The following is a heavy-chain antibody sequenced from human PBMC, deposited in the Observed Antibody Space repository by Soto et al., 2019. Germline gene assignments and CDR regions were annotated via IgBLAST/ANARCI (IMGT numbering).Heavy chain of an antibody. D-gene: IGHD2-15*01. CDR2: IYHSGRI. CDR3: AREGYCSGGSCYSGAFDI. J-gene: IGHJ3*02. Sequence: QLQLQESGSGLVKPSQTLSLTCAVSGGSISSGVYSWSWIRQPPGKGLQWIGYIYHSGRIYYNPSLKSRVIISVDRSKNQFSLKLSSLTAADTAVYYCAREGYCSGGSCYSGAFDIWGQGTMVTVSS. CDR1: GGSISSGVYS. V-gene: IGHV4-30-2*01.